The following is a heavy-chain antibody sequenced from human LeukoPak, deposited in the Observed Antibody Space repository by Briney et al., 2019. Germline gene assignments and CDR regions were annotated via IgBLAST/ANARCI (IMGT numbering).Heavy chain of an antibody. Sequence: PSETLSLTCTVSGGSISSSSYYWGWIRQPPGKGLEWIGSIYYSGSTYYNPSLKSRVTISVDTSKNQFSLKLSSVTAADTVVYYCARFSIAAAGHDAFDIWGQGTMVTVSS. CDR1: GGSISSSSYY. CDR2: IYYSGST. CDR3: ARFSIAAAGHDAFDI. J-gene: IGHJ3*02. V-gene: IGHV4-39*07. D-gene: IGHD6-13*01.